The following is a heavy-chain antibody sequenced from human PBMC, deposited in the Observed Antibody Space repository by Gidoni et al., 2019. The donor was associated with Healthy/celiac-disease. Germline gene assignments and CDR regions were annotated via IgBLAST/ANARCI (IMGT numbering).Heavy chain of an antibody. CDR2: IGYDGSNK. V-gene: IGHV3-33*01. CDR3: ARDLTIFGVVMNAFDI. J-gene: IGHJ3*02. Sequence: QVQLVASGGGVVQPGRSLRFPCAASGFTFSSYGMHWVRPAPGKGLEWVAVIGYDGSNKYYADSVKGRFTISRDNSKNTLYLQMNSLRAEDTAVYYCARDLTIFGVVMNAFDIWGQGTMVTVSS. CDR1: GFTFSSYG. D-gene: IGHD3-3*01.